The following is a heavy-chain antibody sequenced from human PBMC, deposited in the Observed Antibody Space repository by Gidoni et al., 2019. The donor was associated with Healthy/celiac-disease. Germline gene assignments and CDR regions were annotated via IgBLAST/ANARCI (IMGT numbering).Heavy chain of an antibody. CDR1: GGSISRSRYY. J-gene: IGHJ4*02. CDR2: IYYSGST. Sequence: QLQLQESGPGLVKPSETLSLTCTVSGGSISRSRYYWGWIRQPPGKGLEWIGSIYYSGSTYYNPSLKSRVTISVDTSKNQFSLKLSSVTAADTAVYYCARRVAYCGGDCYPPDYWGQGTLVTVSS. D-gene: IGHD2-21*02. CDR3: ARRVAYCGGDCYPPDY. V-gene: IGHV4-39*01.